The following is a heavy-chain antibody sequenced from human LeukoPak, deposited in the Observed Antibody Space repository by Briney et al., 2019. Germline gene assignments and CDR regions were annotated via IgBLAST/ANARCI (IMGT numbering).Heavy chain of an antibody. Sequence: GASVKVSCKASGYTFTSYAMNWVRQAPGQGLEWMGWINTNTGNPTYAQGFTGRFVFSLDTSVSTAYLQISSLKAEDTAVYYCASFRGSYFVSRKEPSYRPHDAFDIWGQGTMVTVSS. CDR3: ASFRGSYFVSRKEPSYRPHDAFDI. CDR2: INTNTGNP. J-gene: IGHJ3*02. D-gene: IGHD1-26*01. V-gene: IGHV7-4-1*02. CDR1: GYTFTSYA.